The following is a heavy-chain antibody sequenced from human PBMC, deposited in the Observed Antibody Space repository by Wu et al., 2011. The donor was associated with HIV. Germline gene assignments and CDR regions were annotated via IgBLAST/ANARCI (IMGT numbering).Heavy chain of an antibody. V-gene: IGHV1-69*04. CDR1: GGTFSSYG. CDR3: ARGGIVGAPFDY. Sequence: QVQLVQSGAEVKKPGSSVKVSCKASGGTFSSYGISWVRQAPGQGLDWMGRIIPILGTANYAQKFQGRVTITADKSTSTAYMEVRSLRSEDTAVYYCARGGIVGAPFDYWGQGTLVTVSS. CDR2: IIPILGTA. D-gene: IGHD1-26*01. J-gene: IGHJ4*02.